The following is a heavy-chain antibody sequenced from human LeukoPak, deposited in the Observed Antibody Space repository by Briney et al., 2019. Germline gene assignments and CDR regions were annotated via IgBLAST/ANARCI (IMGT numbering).Heavy chain of an antibody. CDR3: ARAPDPTYYYDSRNWFDP. CDR1: GFTFSTYG. Sequence: GGSLRLSCAASGFTFSTYGMHWVRQAPGKGLEWVAVISYDGSNEYYADSVKGRFTISRDNAKNSLYLQMNSLRDEDTAVYYCARAPDPTYYYDSRNWFDPWGQGTLVTVSS. V-gene: IGHV3-30*03. D-gene: IGHD3-22*01. J-gene: IGHJ5*02. CDR2: ISYDGSNE.